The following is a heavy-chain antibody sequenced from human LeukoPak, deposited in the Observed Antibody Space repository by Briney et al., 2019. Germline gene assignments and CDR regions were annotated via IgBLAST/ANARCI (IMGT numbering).Heavy chain of an antibody. Sequence: GGSLRLSCAASGFTLSSYAMSWVRQAPGKGLEWVSAISDSGNTYHADSVKGRFTISRDNSKNTLYLQMNSLRAEDTAVYYCAKDGDFWSGYSPSYYYIDVWGKGTTVTVSS. J-gene: IGHJ6*03. CDR3: AKDGDFWSGYSPSYYYIDV. V-gene: IGHV3-23*01. CDR2: ISDSGNT. D-gene: IGHD3-3*01. CDR1: GFTLSSYA.